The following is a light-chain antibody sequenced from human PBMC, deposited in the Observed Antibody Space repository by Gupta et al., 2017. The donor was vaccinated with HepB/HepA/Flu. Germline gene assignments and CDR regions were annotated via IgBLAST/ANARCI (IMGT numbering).Light chain of an antibody. CDR2: ATT. J-gene: IGKJ4*01. CDR3: QQTCSYSQLT. V-gene: IGKV1-39*01. Sequence: DIQMTQSPSSLAASVGDRVTITCRASQTISNCLNWYQMKPGRAPKVLIYATTTLQSGVPSRFSGSGSGTNFILSISALHPEDFAVYFCQQTCSYSQLTFGGGTKV. CDR1: QTISNC.